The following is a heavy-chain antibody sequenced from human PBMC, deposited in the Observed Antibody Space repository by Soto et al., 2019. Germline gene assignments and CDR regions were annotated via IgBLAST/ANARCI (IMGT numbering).Heavy chain of an antibody. CDR3: AADREQLGLFDY. V-gene: IGHV1-58*01. CDR1: GFTFTSSA. D-gene: IGHD6-13*01. Sequence: ASVKVSCKASGFTFTSSAVQWVRQARGQRLEWIGWIVVGSGNTNYAQKFQERVTITRDMSTSTAYMELSSLRSEDTAVYYCAADREQLGLFDYWGQGTLVTVSS. J-gene: IGHJ4*02. CDR2: IVVGSGNT.